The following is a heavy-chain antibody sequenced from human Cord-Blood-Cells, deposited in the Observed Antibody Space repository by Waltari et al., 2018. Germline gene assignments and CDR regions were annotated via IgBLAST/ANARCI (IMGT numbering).Heavy chain of an antibody. CDR2: IYYSGST. Sequence: QVQLQESGPGLVKPSETLSLTCTVSGGSLSSYYWSWIRQPPGKGLEWIGYIYYSGSTNYNPSLKSRVTISVDTSKNQFSLKLSSVTAADTAVYYCARQGSGSYDAFDIWGQGTMVTVSS. J-gene: IGHJ3*02. CDR3: ARQGSGSYDAFDI. D-gene: IGHD3-10*01. CDR1: GGSLSSYY. V-gene: IGHV4-59*08.